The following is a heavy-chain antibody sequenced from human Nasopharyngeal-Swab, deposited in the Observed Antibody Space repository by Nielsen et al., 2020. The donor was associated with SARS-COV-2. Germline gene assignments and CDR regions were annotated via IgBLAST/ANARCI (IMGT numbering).Heavy chain of an antibody. D-gene: IGHD5-18*01. CDR3: ARAQGGYSYGSELDY. CDR2: ISSSGSTI. J-gene: IGHJ4*02. V-gene: IGHV3-48*03. CDR1: GFTFSSYE. Sequence: GESLKISCAASGFTFSSYEMNWVRQAPGKGLEWVSYISSSGSTIYYADSVKGRFTISRDNAKNSLYLQMNSLRAEDTAVYYCARAQGGYSYGSELDYWGQGTLVTVSS.